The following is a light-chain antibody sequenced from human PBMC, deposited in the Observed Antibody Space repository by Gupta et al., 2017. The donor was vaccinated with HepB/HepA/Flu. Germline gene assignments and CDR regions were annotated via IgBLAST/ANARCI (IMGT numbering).Light chain of an antibody. CDR3: QRYHSIPLT. CDR1: EDITNY. V-gene: IGKV1-33*01. CDR2: DAS. Sequence: DIQMTQSPSSLSASVGDRVTITCQASEDITNYLNWYQQIPGKAPNLLMYDASNLNAGVPSRFSGSGSETDFTLTINNLQPEDSATYYCQRYHSIPLTFGGGTRVEI. J-gene: IGKJ4*01.